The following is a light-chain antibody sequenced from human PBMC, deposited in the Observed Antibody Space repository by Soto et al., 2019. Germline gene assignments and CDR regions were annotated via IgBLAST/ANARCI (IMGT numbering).Light chain of an antibody. Sequence: DIQMTQSPLSLSASVGDRVTITCRASQDIRNFVAWYQQKPGQAPKLLIYAASTLQSGVPSRFSGSGSGTDFTLTINSLQPEDVATYSCQNYSSVPVFGPGTKVEIK. V-gene: IGKV1-27*01. CDR2: AAS. CDR1: QDIRNF. CDR3: QNYSSVPV. J-gene: IGKJ3*01.